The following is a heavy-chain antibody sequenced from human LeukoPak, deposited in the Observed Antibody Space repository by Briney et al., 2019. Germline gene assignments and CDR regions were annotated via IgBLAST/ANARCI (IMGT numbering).Heavy chain of an antibody. CDR1: GGSFSGYY. J-gene: IGHJ5*02. CDR2: INHSGST. V-gene: IGHV4-34*01. CDR3: ARNPSIAAAGWFDP. D-gene: IGHD6-13*01. Sequence: PSETLSLTCAVYGGSFSGYYWSWIRQPPGKGLEWIGEINHSGSTNYNPSLKSRVTISVDTSKNQFSLKLSSVTAADTAVYYCARNPSIAAAGWFDPWGQGTLVTVSS.